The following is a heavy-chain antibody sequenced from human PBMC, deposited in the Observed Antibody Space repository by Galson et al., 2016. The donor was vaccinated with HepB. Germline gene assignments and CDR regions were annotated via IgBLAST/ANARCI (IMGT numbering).Heavy chain of an antibody. V-gene: IGHV1-8*01. CDR3: ERAYCSSTSCYYFGMDV. J-gene: IGHJ6*02. CDR2: MQPNSGDT. CDR1: GYSFSNYD. D-gene: IGHD2-2*01. Sequence: SVKVSCKASGYSFSNYDINWVRQATGQGLQWMGWMQPNSGDTGFAQKFQGRVTMTRNTTISTAYLELSSLRSEDSAVYYCERAYCSSTSCYYFGMDVWGQGTTVTVSS.